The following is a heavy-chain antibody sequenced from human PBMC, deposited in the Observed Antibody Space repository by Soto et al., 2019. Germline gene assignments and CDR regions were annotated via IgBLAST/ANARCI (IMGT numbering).Heavy chain of an antibody. J-gene: IGHJ4*02. D-gene: IGHD5-12*01. CDR3: ARDLPTRSGYYYFDY. V-gene: IGHV4-31*03. CDR2: IYYGGST. CDR1: GGSISSGGYY. Sequence: QVQLQESGPGLVKPSQTLSLTCTVSGGSISSGGYYWSWIRQHPGKGLEWIGYIYYGGSTYYSPSLKSRVSISVVTSKNQFSLKVSSVTAADTAVYFCARDLPTRSGYYYFDYWGQGTLVTVSS.